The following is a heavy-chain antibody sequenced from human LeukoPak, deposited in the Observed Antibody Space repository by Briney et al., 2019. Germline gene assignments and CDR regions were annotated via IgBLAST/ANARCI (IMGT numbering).Heavy chain of an antibody. D-gene: IGHD3-3*01. CDR1: GGSISSSGYY. J-gene: IGHJ4*02. CDR2: THSSGNT. V-gene: IGHV4-61*03. CDR3: ARSLPGAIGAADF. Sequence: SKTLSLTCTVSGGSISSSGYYWSWIRQPPGKGLEWIAYTHSSGNTGYNPSLKSRVTISLDTSKNHFSLKVTSMTAADTGVYYCARSLPGAIGAADFWGQGTLVTVSS.